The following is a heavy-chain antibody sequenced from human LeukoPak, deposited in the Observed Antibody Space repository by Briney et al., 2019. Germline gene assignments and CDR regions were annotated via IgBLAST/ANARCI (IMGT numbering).Heavy chain of an antibody. J-gene: IGHJ4*02. CDR1: GFTFSSYG. CDR3: AKDPIPYCSDSGCLLAHFDY. CDR2: ISYDGSNK. D-gene: IGHD2-15*01. V-gene: IGHV3-30*18. Sequence: GRSLRLPCAASGFTFSSYGMHWVRQAPGKGLEWVAVISYDGSNKYYADSVKGRFTISRDNSKNTLYLQTNSLRAEDTAVYYCAKDPIPYCSDSGCLLAHFDYWGQGTLVTVSS.